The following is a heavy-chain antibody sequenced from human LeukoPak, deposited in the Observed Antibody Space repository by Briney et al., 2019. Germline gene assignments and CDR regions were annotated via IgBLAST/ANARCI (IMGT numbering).Heavy chain of an antibody. CDR3: ARHGNYNFGY. J-gene: IGHJ4*02. D-gene: IGHD5-24*01. Sequence: PVGSLRLSCAASGFTFSNYWMSWVRQAPGKGLEWVANIKPDGSAKSYVDSVKVRFTISRDNSKNSLYLQMNSLRAEDTAVYYCARHGNYNFGYWGQGILVTVSS. CDR2: IKPDGSAK. V-gene: IGHV3-7*05. CDR1: GFTFSNYW.